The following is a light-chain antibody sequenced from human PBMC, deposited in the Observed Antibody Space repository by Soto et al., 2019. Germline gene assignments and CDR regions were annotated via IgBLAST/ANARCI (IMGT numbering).Light chain of an antibody. Sequence: EIVVTQSPGTLSLSPGERATLSCRASQSISNDHLAWYQQKPGQDPRLLIYGTSNRATGGIADRFSGSGSGTDFTLTSSRLEPEDFAVYYCQYYGSSVTFAGGTKVEIK. CDR2: GTS. CDR1: QSISNDH. V-gene: IGKV3-20*01. CDR3: QYYGSSVT. J-gene: IGKJ4*01.